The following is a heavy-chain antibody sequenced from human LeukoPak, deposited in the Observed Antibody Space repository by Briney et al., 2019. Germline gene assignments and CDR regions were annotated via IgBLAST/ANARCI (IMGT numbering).Heavy chain of an antibody. Sequence: GGSLRLSCAASGFTFSSYAMSWVRQAPGKGLEGVSAISGSGGSTYYADCVKGRFTISRDNSKNTLYLQMNSLRAEDTAVCYCAKSVWWLRDYFDYWGQGTLVTVSS. CDR3: AKSVWWLRDYFDY. CDR1: GFTFSSYA. D-gene: IGHD5-12*01. V-gene: IGHV3-23*01. CDR2: ISGSGGST. J-gene: IGHJ4*02.